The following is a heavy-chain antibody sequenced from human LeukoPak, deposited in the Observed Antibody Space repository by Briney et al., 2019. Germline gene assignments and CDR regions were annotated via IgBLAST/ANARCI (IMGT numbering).Heavy chain of an antibody. CDR3: ARARAGGNSYYYYGMDV. Sequence: GGSLRLSCAASGFTFSSYEINWVRQAPGKGLEWVSYISSSGSTIYYADSVKGRFTISRDNAKNSLYLQMNSLRAEDTAVYYCARARAGGNSYYYYGMDVWGQGTTVTVSS. V-gene: IGHV3-48*03. J-gene: IGHJ6*02. D-gene: IGHD4-23*01. CDR1: GFTFSSYE. CDR2: ISSSGSTI.